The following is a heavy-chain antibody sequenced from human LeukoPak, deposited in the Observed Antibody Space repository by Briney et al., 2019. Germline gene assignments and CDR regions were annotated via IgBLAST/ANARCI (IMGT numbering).Heavy chain of an antibody. D-gene: IGHD3-22*01. V-gene: IGHV3-53*01. Sequence: GGSLRLSCAASGFTVSSNYMSWVRQAPGTGLECVSVIDNGGNTYYADSVKGRFTISRDNSKNTLYLQMNSLRAEDTAVYYCAGDKTTSGYYEFDYWGQGTLVTVSS. CDR2: IDNGGNT. CDR1: GFTVSSNY. J-gene: IGHJ4*02. CDR3: AGDKTTSGYYEFDY.